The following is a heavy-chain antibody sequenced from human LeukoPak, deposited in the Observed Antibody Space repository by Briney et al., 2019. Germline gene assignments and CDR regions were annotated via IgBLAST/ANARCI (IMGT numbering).Heavy chain of an antibody. V-gene: IGHV5-10-1*01. Sequence: GESLKISCKGSGYSFTSYWISWVRQMPGKGLEWMGRIDPSDSYTNYSPSFQGHVIIATDKSISTAYLQWNSLKASDTAIYYCARHLKEEDYTSILTMDVWGRGTTVTVSS. CDR1: GYSFTSYW. CDR2: IDPSDSYT. CDR3: ARHLKEEDYTSILTMDV. D-gene: IGHD6-13*01. J-gene: IGHJ6*04.